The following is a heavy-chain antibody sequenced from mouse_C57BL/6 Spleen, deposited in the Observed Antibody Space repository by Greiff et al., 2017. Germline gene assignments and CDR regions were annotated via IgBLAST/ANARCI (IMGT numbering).Heavy chain of an antibody. V-gene: IGHV1-9*01. J-gene: IGHJ1*03. D-gene: IGHD1-1*01. CDR3: ARWGTTVVDHWYFDV. CDR1: GYTFTGYW. Sequence: VQLQQSGAELMKPGASVKLSCKATGYTFTGYWIEWVKQRPGHGLEWIGEILPGSGSTNYNEKFKGKATFTADTSSNTAYMQLTSLATEDSASYYCARWGTTVVDHWYFDVWGTGTTVTVSS. CDR2: ILPGSGST.